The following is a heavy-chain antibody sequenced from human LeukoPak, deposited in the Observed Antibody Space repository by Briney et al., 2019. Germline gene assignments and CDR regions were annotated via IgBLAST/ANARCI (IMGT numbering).Heavy chain of an antibody. D-gene: IGHD3-10*01. V-gene: IGHV6-1*01. J-gene: IGHJ3*02. Sequence: SQTLSLTCAISGDSVSSNSAAWNWIRQSPSRGLEWLGRTYYRSKWSKWYNDYAISVKSRIIINPDTSKNQFSLQLNSVTPEDTAVYYCARGGLVRGTINSLIGFDIWGQGIMVTVSS. CDR3: ARGGLVRGTINSLIGFDI. CDR2: TYYRSKWSKWYN. CDR1: GDSVSSNSAA.